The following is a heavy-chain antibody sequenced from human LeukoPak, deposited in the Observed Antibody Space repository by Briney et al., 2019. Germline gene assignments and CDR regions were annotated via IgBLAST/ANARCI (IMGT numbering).Heavy chain of an antibody. J-gene: IGHJ4*02. D-gene: IGHD6-13*01. V-gene: IGHV4-59*11. CDR2: IYYSGTT. CDR1: GGSITTRH. CDR3: ASLASSSWPIDY. Sequence: SETLSLTCSVSGGSITTRHWSWIRQPPGKGLEWIGYIYYSGTTNYNPSLKSRVTMSVDTSKNQFSLKLSSVTAADTAVYYCASLASSSWPIDYWGQGTLVTVSS.